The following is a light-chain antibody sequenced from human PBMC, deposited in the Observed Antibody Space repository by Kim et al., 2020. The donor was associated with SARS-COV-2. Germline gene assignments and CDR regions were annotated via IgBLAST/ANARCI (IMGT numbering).Light chain of an antibody. Sequence: SPGERATLSGRASQSISTYLAWYQQKPGQAPRLLIDGASTRATGVPARFSGSGSGSEFTLTISSLQSEEFAVYYCQQYDDWPPWTFGEGTKVDIK. CDR1: QSISTY. CDR3: QQYDDWPPWT. V-gene: IGKV3-15*01. J-gene: IGKJ1*01. CDR2: GAS.